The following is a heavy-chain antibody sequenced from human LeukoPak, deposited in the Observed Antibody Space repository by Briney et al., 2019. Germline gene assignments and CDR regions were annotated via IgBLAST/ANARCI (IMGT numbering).Heavy chain of an antibody. D-gene: IGHD5-18*01. CDR3: AKDTAMVSDY. V-gene: IGHV3-64*04. CDR2: ISSNGGST. Sequence: GGSLRLSCSASGFTFSSYAMHWVRQAPGKGLEYVSAISSNGGSTYYADSVKGRFTISRDNSKNTLYLQMNSLRAEDTAVYYCAKDTAMVSDYWGQGTLVTVSS. J-gene: IGHJ4*02. CDR1: GFTFSSYA.